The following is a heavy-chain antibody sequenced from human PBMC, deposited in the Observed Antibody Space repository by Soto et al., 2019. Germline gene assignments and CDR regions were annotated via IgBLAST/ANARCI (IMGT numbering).Heavy chain of an antibody. CDR2: IYYSGST. CDR3: AAGLVGATTPEYYFDY. CDR1: GGSISSSSYY. J-gene: IGHJ4*02. Sequence: SETLSLTCTVSGGSISSSSYYWGWIRQPPGKGLEWIGSIYYSGSTYYNPSLKSRVTISVDTSKNQFSLKLSSVTAADTAVYYCAAGLVGATTPEYYFDYWGQGTLVTVSS. D-gene: IGHD1-26*01. V-gene: IGHV4-39*01.